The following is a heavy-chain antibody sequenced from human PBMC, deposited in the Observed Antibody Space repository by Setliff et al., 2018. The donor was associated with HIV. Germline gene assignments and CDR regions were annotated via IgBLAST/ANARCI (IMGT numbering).Heavy chain of an antibody. CDR1: GGSINNDIYF. CDR3: ARSGSSSPYYFDY. CDR2: IYYSGST. V-gene: IGHV4-31*03. J-gene: IGHJ4*02. D-gene: IGHD6-6*01. Sequence: PSETLSLTCTVSGGSINNDIYFWGWIRQYPGKGLEWIGYIYYSGSTYYNPSLKSRITISVDTPKNQFSLRLSSVTAADTAVYYCARSGSSSPYYFDYWGQGTLVTVSS.